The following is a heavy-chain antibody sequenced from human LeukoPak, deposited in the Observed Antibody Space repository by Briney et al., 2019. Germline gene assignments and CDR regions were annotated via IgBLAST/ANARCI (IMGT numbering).Heavy chain of an antibody. CDR1: GGSFSGYY. D-gene: IGHD6-19*01. CDR3: ARARIAVAGYDDAFDI. V-gene: IGHV4-34*01. J-gene: IGHJ3*02. Sequence: SETLSLTCAVYGGSFSGYYWSWIRQPPGKGLEWIGEINHSGSTNYNPSLKSRVTISVDTSKNQFSLKLSSVTAADTAVYYCARARIAVAGYDDAFDIWGRGTMVTVSS. CDR2: INHSGST.